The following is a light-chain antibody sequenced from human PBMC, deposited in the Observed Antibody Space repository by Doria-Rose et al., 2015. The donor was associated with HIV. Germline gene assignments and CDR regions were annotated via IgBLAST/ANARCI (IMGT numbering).Light chain of an antibody. CDR2: DGS. J-gene: IGKJ1*01. CDR3: HQYGTSWT. CDR1: PSFSSTY. Sequence: TQSPCTLSLSPGDRATLSCRASPSFSSTYLAWYQQKPGQAPSLLIYDGSTRATGIPDRFSTSGSGTDFTLTINRLEPEDFALYYCHQYGTSWTFGQGTKVEI. V-gene: IGKV3-20*01.